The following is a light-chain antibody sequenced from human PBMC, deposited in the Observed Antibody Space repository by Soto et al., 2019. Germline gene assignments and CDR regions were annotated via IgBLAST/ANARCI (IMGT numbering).Light chain of an antibody. J-gene: IGLJ1*01. CDR3: SSYTSSSTLPHV. CDR2: EVS. Sequence: SVRTQPSAGSASPGDSLASPCTVTSSDVGGYNYVSWYQQHPGKAPKLMIYEVSNRPSGVSNRFSGSKSGNTASLTISGLQAEDVSDYYCSSYTSSSTLPHVFGTGTK. V-gene: IGLV2-14*01. CDR1: SSDVGGYNY.